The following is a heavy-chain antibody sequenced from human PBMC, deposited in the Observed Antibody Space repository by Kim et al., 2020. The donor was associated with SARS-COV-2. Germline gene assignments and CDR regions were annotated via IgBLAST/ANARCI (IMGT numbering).Heavy chain of an antibody. CDR2: IYYSGST. J-gene: IGHJ4*02. V-gene: IGHV4-39*07. Sequence: SETLSLTCTVSGGSISSSSYYWGWIRQPPGKGLEWIGSIYYSGSTYYNPSLRSRVTISVDTSKNQFSLKLTSVTAADTAVYSCARDPGGYSYAPGYYLDYWGRGTLVTVSS. CDR3: ARDPGGYSYAPGYYLDY. CDR1: GGSISSSSYY. D-gene: IGHD5-18*01.